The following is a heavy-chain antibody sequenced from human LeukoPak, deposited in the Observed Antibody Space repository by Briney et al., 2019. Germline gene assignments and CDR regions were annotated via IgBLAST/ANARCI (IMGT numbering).Heavy chain of an antibody. V-gene: IGHV3-48*02. Sequence: GGSLRLSCAASGFTFSSYSMNWVRQAPGEGLEWVSYITSSTAIYYADSVKGRFTISRDNAKNSLYLQMNSLRDEDTAVYYCARDRCSSTNCYFDYWGQGTLVTVSS. J-gene: IGHJ4*02. D-gene: IGHD2-2*01. CDR1: GFTFSSYS. CDR3: ARDRCSSTNCYFDY. CDR2: ITSSTAI.